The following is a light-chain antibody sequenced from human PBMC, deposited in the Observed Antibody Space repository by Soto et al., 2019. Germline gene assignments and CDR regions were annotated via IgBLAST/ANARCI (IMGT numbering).Light chain of an antibody. J-gene: IGKJ1*01. V-gene: IGKV1-5*01. CDR2: AAS. CDR3: QQYKSYWT. Sequence: DIQMSQSLSSLSASIGERVTITCRASQSISSYLNWYQQKPGKAPKLLIYAASSLESGVPSRFSGSGSGTEFTLTISSLQPDDFATYYCQQYKSYWTFGQGTKVDIK. CDR1: QSISSY.